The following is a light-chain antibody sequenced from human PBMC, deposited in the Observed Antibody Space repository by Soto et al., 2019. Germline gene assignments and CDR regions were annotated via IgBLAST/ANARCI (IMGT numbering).Light chain of an antibody. J-gene: IGLJ1*01. CDR1: SSDVGSYNL. CDR3: CSYAGSSTFV. CDR2: EVS. V-gene: IGLV2-23*02. Sequence: QSALAQPASVSGSPGQSITISCTGTSSDVGSYNLVSWYQQHPGKAPKLMIYEVSKRPSGVSNRFSGSKSGNTASLTISGLQAEDEADYYCCSYAGSSTFVFGTRTKATVL.